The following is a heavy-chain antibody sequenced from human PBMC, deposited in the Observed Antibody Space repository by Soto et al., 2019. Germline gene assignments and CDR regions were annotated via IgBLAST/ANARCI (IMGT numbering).Heavy chain of an antibody. V-gene: IGHV4-59*01. CDR1: GGSISSYF. CDR3: ARYSSTSRWFDP. CDR2: IYYSGST. J-gene: IGHJ5*02. D-gene: IGHD6-19*01. Sequence: SETLSLTCTVSGGSISSYFWSWIRQPPGKGLEWIGYIYYSGSTNYNPSLKSRVTISVDTSKNQFSLKLSSVSTADTAVYYCARYSSTSRWFDPWGQGTLVTVSS.